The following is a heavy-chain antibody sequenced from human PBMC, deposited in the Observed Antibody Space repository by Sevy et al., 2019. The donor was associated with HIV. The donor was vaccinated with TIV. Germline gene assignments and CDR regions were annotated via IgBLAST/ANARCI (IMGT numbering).Heavy chain of an antibody. Sequence: GGSLRLSCAASGFTFSSYAMHWVRQAPGKGLEWVAVISYDGSNKYYADSVKGRFTISRDNSKNTLYLQMNSLRAEDTAVYYCPRDGQPYSRSGPTSDYYYYGMDVWGQGTTVTVSS. CDR1: GFTFSSYA. V-gene: IGHV3-30-3*01. D-gene: IGHD3-10*01. J-gene: IGHJ6*02. CDR3: PRDGQPYSRSGPTSDYYYYGMDV. CDR2: ISYDGSNK.